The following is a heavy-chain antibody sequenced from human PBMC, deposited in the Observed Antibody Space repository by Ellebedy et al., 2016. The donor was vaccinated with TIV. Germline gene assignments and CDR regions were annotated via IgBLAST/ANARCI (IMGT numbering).Heavy chain of an antibody. D-gene: IGHD6-19*01. V-gene: IGHV1-46*01. J-gene: IGHJ4*02. CDR2: INSNNGGT. CDR3: ASSDGIAVAGFDY. Sequence: ASVKVSCKASGYTFTKYYIHWVRQAPGQGLEWMGIINSNNGGTSYAQKFQGRVTMTRDTSTSTVYMELRSLRSDDTAVYYCASSDGIAVAGFDYWGQGTLVTVSS. CDR1: GYTFTKYY.